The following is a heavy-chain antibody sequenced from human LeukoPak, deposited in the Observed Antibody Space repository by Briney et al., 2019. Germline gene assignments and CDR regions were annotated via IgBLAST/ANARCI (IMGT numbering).Heavy chain of an antibody. CDR3: ARQIAMAKYYYYGMDV. J-gene: IGHJ6*02. CDR1: GFTFDGVG. V-gene: IGHV3-20*04. CDR2: ISWNGGRT. Sequence: GGSRRLSCVASGFTFDGVGVSWVRQAPGKGLEWVSGISWNGGRTAYADAVKGRFTISRDNAKNSLFLQMKSLRAEDTALYYCARQIAMAKYYYYGMDVWGPGTTVTVSS. D-gene: IGHD5-18*01.